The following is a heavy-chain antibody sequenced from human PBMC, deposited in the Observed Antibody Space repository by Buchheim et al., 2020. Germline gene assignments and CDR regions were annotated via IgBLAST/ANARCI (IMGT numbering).Heavy chain of an antibody. V-gene: IGHV3-30*18. J-gene: IGHJ6*03. D-gene: IGHD6-19*01. CDR2: ISYDGSNK. CDR3: AKQWLDYYYYMDV. CDR1: GFTFSSYG. Sequence: QVQLVESGGGVVQPGRSLRLSCAASGFTFSSYGMHWVRQAPGKGLEWVAVISYDGSNKYYADSVKGRFTISRDNSKNTLYLQMNSLGAEDTAVYYCAKQWLDYYYYMDVWGKGTT.